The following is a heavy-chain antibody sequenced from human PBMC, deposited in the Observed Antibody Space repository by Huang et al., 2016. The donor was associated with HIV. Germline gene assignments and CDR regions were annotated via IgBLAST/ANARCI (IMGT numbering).Heavy chain of an antibody. Sequence: QVHLVESGGGVVQPGGSLRLSCAASGFKLSGFGMHWVRQAPGKGREWVEVISYDGRSQFYTDSVKGRVTISRDNSDNTLSLQMKGLRPDDTAVYYCAKESRWFSDFDHWGQGVLVSVSS. V-gene: IGHV3-30*18. CDR2: ISYDGRSQ. J-gene: IGHJ4*02. D-gene: IGHD2-15*01. CDR3: AKESRWFSDFDH. CDR1: GFKLSGFG.